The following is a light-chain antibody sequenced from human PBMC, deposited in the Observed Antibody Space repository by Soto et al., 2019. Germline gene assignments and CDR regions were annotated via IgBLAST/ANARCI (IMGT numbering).Light chain of an antibody. J-gene: IGKJ1*01. Sequence: DIQMTQSPSAMSASVGDRVTITCRASQDISTYLAWFQQNPGKVPKRLIYAASSLQSGVPSRFSGSGSGTEFPLTISSLQPEDFATYYCLLDYAYFWAFGQGTKVEIK. CDR3: LLDYAYFWA. CDR2: AAS. V-gene: IGKV1-17*03. CDR1: QDISTY.